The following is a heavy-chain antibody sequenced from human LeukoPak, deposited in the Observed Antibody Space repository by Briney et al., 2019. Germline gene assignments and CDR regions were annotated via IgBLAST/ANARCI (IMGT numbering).Heavy chain of an antibody. CDR3: ARGQSRYFDWYLGFFDY. CDR1: GYTFTGYY. D-gene: IGHD3-9*01. J-gene: IGHJ4*02. Sequence: ASVKVSCKASGYTFTGYYLHWVRQAPGQGLEWMGWINPNNGVTNYAQNFQGRVTMTRDTSISTAYMELSSLRSDDTAVFYCARGQSRYFDWYLGFFDYWGQGTLVTVSS. CDR2: INPNNGVT. V-gene: IGHV1-2*02.